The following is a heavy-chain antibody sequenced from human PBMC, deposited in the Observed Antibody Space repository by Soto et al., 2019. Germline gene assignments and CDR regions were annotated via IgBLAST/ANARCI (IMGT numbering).Heavy chain of an antibody. Sequence: SVKVSCKASGYTFTNYAMHWVRQAPGQRLEWMGWINAGNGDTKYSQNFQGRVTITTDTSATTAYMELSSLKSEDTAVYYCARAGRGYDILTGYYNVDNWFDPWGQGTLVTVSS. CDR1: GYTFTNYA. J-gene: IGHJ5*02. D-gene: IGHD3-9*01. V-gene: IGHV1-3*01. CDR3: ARAGRGYDILTGYYNVDNWFDP. CDR2: INAGNGDT.